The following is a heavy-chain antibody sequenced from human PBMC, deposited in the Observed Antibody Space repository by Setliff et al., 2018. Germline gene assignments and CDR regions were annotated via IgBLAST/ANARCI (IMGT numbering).Heavy chain of an antibody. CDR1: GYSFTSYW. J-gene: IGHJ6*02. Sequence: GESLKISCKGSGYSFTSYWIAWVRQMPGKGLEWMGIIYPGDSDTRYSPSFEGQVTISADKSISTAYLQWSSLKASDTAMYYCARQRGYQLLKRYYYYGMDVWGQGTTVTVSS. V-gene: IGHV5-51*01. CDR2: IYPGDSDT. CDR3: ARQRGYQLLKRYYYYGMDV. D-gene: IGHD2-2*01.